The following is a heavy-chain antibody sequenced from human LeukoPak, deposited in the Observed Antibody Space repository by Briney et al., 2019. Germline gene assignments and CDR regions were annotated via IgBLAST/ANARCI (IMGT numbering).Heavy chain of an antibody. Sequence: SETLSLTCTVSGGSISSSSYYWGWIRQPPGKGLEWIGSIYYSGSTYYNPSLKSRVTISVDTSKNQFSLKLSSVTAADTAVYYCARAQGDIVVVPAAGGAFDIWGQGTMVTVSS. CDR3: ARAQGDIVVVPAAGGAFDI. D-gene: IGHD2-2*01. V-gene: IGHV4-39*07. J-gene: IGHJ3*02. CDR1: GGSISSSSYY. CDR2: IYYSGST.